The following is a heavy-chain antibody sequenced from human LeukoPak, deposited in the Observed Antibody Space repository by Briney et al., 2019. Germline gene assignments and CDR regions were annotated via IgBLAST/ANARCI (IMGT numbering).Heavy chain of an antibody. CDR2: IYSGGST. V-gene: IGHV3-66*01. D-gene: IGHD6-19*01. Sequence: GGSLRLSCAASGFTVSSNYMSRVRQAPGKGLEWVSVIYSGGSTYYADSVKGRFTISRDNSKNTLYLQMNSLRAEDTAVYYCARDTFRSIAVAIDYWGQGTLVTVSS. CDR3: ARDTFRSIAVAIDY. CDR1: GFTVSSNY. J-gene: IGHJ4*02.